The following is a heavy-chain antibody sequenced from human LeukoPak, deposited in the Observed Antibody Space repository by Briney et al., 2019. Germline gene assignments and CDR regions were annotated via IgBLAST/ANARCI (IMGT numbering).Heavy chain of an antibody. CDR1: GLTFSNYG. CDR2: ISYDGSDK. Sequence: QPGGSLRLSCAASGLTFSNYGMHWVCQAPGKGLEWVAVISYDGSDKYYADSVKGRFTISRDNSEDTLYLQMNSLRAEDAAVYYCAKDAYSGYDRFDYWGQGTLVTVSS. CDR3: AKDAYSGYDRFDY. D-gene: IGHD5-12*01. V-gene: IGHV3-30*18. J-gene: IGHJ4*02.